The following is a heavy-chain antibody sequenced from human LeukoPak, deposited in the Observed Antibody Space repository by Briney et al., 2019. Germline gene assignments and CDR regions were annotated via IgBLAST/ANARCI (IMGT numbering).Heavy chain of an antibody. CDR1: GGSITIYY. CDR2: IYTSGST. J-gene: IGHJ4*02. CDR3: ASATYYYDSSGYRIDPTFDY. V-gene: IGHV4-4*07. Sequence: SETLSLTCTVSGGSITIYYWSWIRQPAGKGLEWIGRIYTSGSTNYNPSLKSRVTMSVDTSKNQFSLTLNSVTTADTAVYYCASATYYYDSSGYRIDPTFDYWGQGTLVTVSS. D-gene: IGHD3-22*01.